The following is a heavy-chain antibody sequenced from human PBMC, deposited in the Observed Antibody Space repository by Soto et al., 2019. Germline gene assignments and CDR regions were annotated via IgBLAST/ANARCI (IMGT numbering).Heavy chain of an antibody. CDR2: MSDSGSST. J-gene: IGHJ6*02. CDR3: AKARDDNYFYDAMDV. D-gene: IGHD3-22*01. Sequence: GSLRLSCAASGFTFSRYGMSWVRQAPGMGLEWVSAMSDSGSSTFYADSVKGRFAISRDNSKNTLYLQMNSLRSEDTAIYYCAKARDDNYFYDAMDVWGQGTRVTVSS. V-gene: IGHV3-23*01. CDR1: GFTFSRYG.